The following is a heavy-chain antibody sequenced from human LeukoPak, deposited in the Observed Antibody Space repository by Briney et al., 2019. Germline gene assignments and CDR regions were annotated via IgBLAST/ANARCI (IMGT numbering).Heavy chain of an antibody. CDR3: ARAIYGSGSFYYYYYMDV. J-gene: IGHJ6*03. V-gene: IGHV3-7*01. CDR2: IKQDGSEK. Sequence: PGGSLRLSCAASGFTFSSYLMSWVRQAPGKGLEWVANIKQDGSEKYYVDSVKGRFTISRDNAKNSLYLQMNSLRAEDTAVYYCARAIYGSGSFYYYYYMDVWGKGTTVTVSS. D-gene: IGHD3-10*01. CDR1: GFTFSSYL.